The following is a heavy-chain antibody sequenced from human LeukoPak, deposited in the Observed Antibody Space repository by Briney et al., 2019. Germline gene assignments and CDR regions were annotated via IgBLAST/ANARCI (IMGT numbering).Heavy chain of an antibody. D-gene: IGHD2/OR15-2a*01. CDR2: ISSSSSYI. V-gene: IGHV3-21*01. Sequence: GESLRLSCAASGFTFSSYSMNWVRQAPGKGLEWVSSISSSSSYIYYADSVKGRFTISRDNAKNSLYLQMNSLRAEDTAVYYCARGSRGFSDGMDVWGQGTTVTVSS. CDR3: ARGSRGFSDGMDV. CDR1: GFTFSSYS. J-gene: IGHJ6*02.